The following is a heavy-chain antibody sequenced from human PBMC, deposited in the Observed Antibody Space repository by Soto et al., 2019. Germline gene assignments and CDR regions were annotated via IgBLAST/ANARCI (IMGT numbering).Heavy chain of an antibody. Sequence: VGSLRLSCTASGFTFNNKWMHWVRQAPGKGLVWLSRIDGAAATTNYADSVKGRFTISRDNAKNIVFLHVNGLTDEDTAVYYCARGGAMGVDYWGQGTLVTVSS. CDR1: GFTFNNKW. V-gene: IGHV3-74*01. CDR3: ARGGAMGVDY. J-gene: IGHJ4*02. CDR2: IDGAAATT. D-gene: IGHD1-26*01.